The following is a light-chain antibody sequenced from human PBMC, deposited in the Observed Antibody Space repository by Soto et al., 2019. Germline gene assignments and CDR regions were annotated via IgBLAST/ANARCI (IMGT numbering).Light chain of an antibody. CDR2: DAS. CDR1: QSVSSN. Sequence: ERVMTQSPATLSVSPGERATLSCRASQSVSSNLAWYQQKPGQAPRLLIFDASQRATGIPARFRGSGSGTDFTLSISSLEPEDFAVYYCQQRTDRPPWTFGQGTKVDIK. V-gene: IGKV3-11*01. CDR3: QQRTDRPPWT. J-gene: IGKJ1*01.